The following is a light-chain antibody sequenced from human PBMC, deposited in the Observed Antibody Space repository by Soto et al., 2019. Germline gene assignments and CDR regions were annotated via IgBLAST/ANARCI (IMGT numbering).Light chain of an antibody. V-gene: IGKV3-15*01. J-gene: IGKJ1*01. Sequence: EIVMTQSPAALSVSPGERATLSCRASRSVSSNLAWYQQKPAQAPRLLIYGASTRATGVPARFSGSGSGTEFTLTISILQSEDFAVYYCQLYNDWPPWTFGQGTKVEIK. CDR2: GAS. CDR1: RSVSSN. CDR3: QLYNDWPPWT.